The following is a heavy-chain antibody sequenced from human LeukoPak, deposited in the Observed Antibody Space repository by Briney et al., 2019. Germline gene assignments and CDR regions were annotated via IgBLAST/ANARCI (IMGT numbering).Heavy chain of an antibody. V-gene: IGHV3-23*01. Sequence: GGSLRLSCAASGFTFSGYAMSWVRQAPGKGLEWVSAISGSGGSTYYADSVKGRFTISRDNSMNTLYLQMNSLSAEDTAVYYCAKGYCSNGVCYPDYWGQGTLVTVSS. CDR2: ISGSGGST. CDR3: AKGYCSNGVCYPDY. CDR1: GFTFSGYA. J-gene: IGHJ4*02. D-gene: IGHD2-8*01.